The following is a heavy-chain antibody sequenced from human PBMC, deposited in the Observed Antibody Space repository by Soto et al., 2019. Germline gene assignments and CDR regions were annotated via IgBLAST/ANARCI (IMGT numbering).Heavy chain of an antibody. CDR3: ARLYCSGGSCYPPYYYGMDV. D-gene: IGHD2-15*01. V-gene: IGHV3-30-3*01. CDR1: GFTFSSYA. CDR2: ISYDGSNK. J-gene: IGHJ6*02. Sequence: GGSLRLSCAASGFTFSSYAMHWVRQAPGKGLEWVAVISYDGSNKYYADSVKGRFTISRDNSKNTLYLQMNSLRAEDTAVYYCARLYCSGGSCYPPYYYGMDVWGQGTTVTVSS.